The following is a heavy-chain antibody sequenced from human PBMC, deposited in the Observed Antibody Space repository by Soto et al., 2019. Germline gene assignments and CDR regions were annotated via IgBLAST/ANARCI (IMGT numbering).Heavy chain of an antibody. J-gene: IGHJ4*02. CDR3: ARDGSGTYSSPFDY. CDR2: ISYTGGT. Sequence: TSETLSLTWTVAGGSIGSFYWRWIRQPSGKRLDYIGYISYTGGTYYNPLIKSRVTFSVDMSKNLFSLKLSSVTAADTAVYFCARDGSGTYSSPFDYWGQGTLVTVSS. CDR1: GGSIGSFY. D-gene: IGHD3-10*01. V-gene: IGHV4-59*01.